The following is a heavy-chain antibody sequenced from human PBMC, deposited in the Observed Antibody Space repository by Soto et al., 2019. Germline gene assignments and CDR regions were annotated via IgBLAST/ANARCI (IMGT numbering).Heavy chain of an antibody. CDR2: ISAYNGNT. CDR3: AATPILTGQFDY. J-gene: IGHJ4*02. D-gene: IGHD3-9*01. Sequence: ASVKVSCKASGYTFTSYGISWVRQAPGQGLEWMGWISAYNGNTNYAQKLQGRVTMTTDTSTSTAYTELSSLRSEDTAVYYCAATPILTGQFDYWGQGTLVTVSS. CDR1: GYTFTSYG. V-gene: IGHV1-18*01.